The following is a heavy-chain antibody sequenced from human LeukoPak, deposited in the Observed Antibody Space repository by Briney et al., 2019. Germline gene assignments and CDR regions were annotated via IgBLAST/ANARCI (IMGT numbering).Heavy chain of an antibody. V-gene: IGHV4-59*01. CDR2: IYYSGST. CDR1: GGSISSYY. J-gene: IGHJ6*03. D-gene: IGHD3-10*01. CDR3: ARGYYGSGSYYYYYYYYYMDV. Sequence: PSETLSLTCTVSGGSISSYYWSWIRQPPGKGLEWIGYIYYSGSTNYNPSLKSRVTISVDTSKNQFSLKLSSVTAADTAVYYCARGYYGSGSYYYYYYYYYMDVWGKGTTVTISS.